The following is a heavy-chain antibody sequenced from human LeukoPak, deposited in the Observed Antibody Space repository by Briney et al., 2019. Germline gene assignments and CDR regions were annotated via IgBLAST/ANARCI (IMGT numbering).Heavy chain of an antibody. CDR3: ARHGGSLSLDL. D-gene: IGHD1-26*01. V-gene: IGHV4-59*08. CDR2: INYSGST. J-gene: IGHJ2*01. Sequence: PSETLSLTCTVSGGSISPYYWTWIRQPPGKGLEWIGYINYSGSTNYNPSLKSRVTISVDTSNNQFSLKLNSVTAADAAVYYCARHGGSLSLDLWGRGSLVTVSS. CDR1: GGSISPYY.